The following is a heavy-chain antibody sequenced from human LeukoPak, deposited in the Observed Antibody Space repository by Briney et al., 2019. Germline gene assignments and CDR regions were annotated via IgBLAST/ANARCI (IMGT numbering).Heavy chain of an antibody. CDR2: IYSGGST. V-gene: IGHV3-53*04. Sequence: GGSLRLSCAASGFTVSSNYMSWVRQAPGKGQEWVSVIYSGGSTYYADSVKGRFAISRHNSKNTLYLQMNSPRAEDTAVYYCASGLTTLNWGQGTLVTVSS. D-gene: IGHD4-11*01. CDR1: GFTVSSNY. J-gene: IGHJ4*02. CDR3: ASGLTTLN.